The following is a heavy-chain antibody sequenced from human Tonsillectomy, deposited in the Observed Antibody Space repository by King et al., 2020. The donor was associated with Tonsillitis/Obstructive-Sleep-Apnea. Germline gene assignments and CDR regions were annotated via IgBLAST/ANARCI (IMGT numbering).Heavy chain of an antibody. Sequence: QLQESGPGLVKPSENLSLTCTVSGGSINSSSYYWGWIRQPPGKGLEWIGSIYYSGSTYYNPSLKSRVTISVDTSKNQFSLKLSSVTAADTAVYYCARHPLEGPYYRGIDYWGQGTLVTVSS. J-gene: IGHJ4*02. CDR3: ARHPLEGPYYRGIDY. CDR1: GGSINSSSYY. V-gene: IGHV4-39*01. D-gene: IGHD3-10*01. CDR2: IYYSGST.